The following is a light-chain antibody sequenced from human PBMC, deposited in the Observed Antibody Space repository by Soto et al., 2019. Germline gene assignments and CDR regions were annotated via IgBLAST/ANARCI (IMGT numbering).Light chain of an antibody. Sequence: ESVLTQSPGTLSLSPGERATLSCRSSQSVSNNLAWYQQKPGQAPRLLIFGASTRATGIPVRFSGSGSGTHFTFTISSLQTEDIGTYYCQQYDILPITFGRGTRLEI. J-gene: IGKJ5*01. CDR1: QSVSNN. CDR3: QQYDILPIT. CDR2: GAS. V-gene: IGKV3-15*01.